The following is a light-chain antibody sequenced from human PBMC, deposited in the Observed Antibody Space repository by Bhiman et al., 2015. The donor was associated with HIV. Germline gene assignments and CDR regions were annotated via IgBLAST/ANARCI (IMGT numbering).Light chain of an antibody. Sequence: QSVLTQPPSMSGAPGQRVTISCTGNSSNIGAGYDVHWYQHLPGTAPKVLIYAYTNRPSGVPDRFSGSKSGTSASLSISGLQAGDEADYFCQSFDLNLGASSHSSGLSLGGSNVFGGGTRLTV. V-gene: IGLV1-40*01. CDR2: AYT. CDR1: SSNIGAGYD. CDR3: QSFDLNLGASSHSSGLSLGGSNV. J-gene: IGLJ2*01.